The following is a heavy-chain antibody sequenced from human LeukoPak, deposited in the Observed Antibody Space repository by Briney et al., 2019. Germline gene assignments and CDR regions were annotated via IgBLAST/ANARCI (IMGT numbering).Heavy chain of an antibody. J-gene: IGHJ5*02. Sequence: PSETLSLTCTVSGDSISSGDYYWSWIRQPAGKGLEWIGEIYHSGSTNYNPSLKSRVTISVDKSKNQFSLKLSSVTAADTAVYYCARDLKYSSGLNWFDPWGQGTLVTVSS. CDR1: GDSISSGDYY. V-gene: IGHV4-61*10. D-gene: IGHD6-19*01. CDR3: ARDLKYSSGLNWFDP. CDR2: IYHSGST.